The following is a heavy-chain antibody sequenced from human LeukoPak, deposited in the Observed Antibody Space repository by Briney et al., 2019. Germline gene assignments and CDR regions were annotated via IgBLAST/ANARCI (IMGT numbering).Heavy chain of an antibody. V-gene: IGHV3-23*01. CDR2: ISGSGGST. CDR3: ARDAPFDCSGGSCYSKWDY. CDR1: GFTFSSYA. Sequence: GGSLRLSCAASGFTFSSYAMRWVRQAPGKGLEWVSAISGSGGSTYYADSVKGRFSISRDNSKNTLYLQMNSLRAEDTAVYYCARDAPFDCSGGSCYSKWDYWGQGTLVTVSS. J-gene: IGHJ4*02. D-gene: IGHD2-15*01.